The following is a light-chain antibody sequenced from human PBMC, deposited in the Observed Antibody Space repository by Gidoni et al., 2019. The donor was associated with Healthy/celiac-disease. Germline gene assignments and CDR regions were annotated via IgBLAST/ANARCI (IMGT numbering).Light chain of an antibody. CDR3: QQYNNWPQWT. J-gene: IGKJ1*01. V-gene: IGKV3D-15*01. CDR2: GAS. CDR1: QSVSSN. Sequence: EIVMTQSPATLSVSPGERATLSCRVSQSVSSNLAWYQQKPGQATRLLIYGASTRATGIPARFSGSVSGTEFTLTISSLQSEDFAVYYCQQYNNWPQWTFGQGTKVEIK.